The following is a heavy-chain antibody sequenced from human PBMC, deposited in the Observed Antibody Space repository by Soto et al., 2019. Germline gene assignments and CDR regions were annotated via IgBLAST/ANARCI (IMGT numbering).Heavy chain of an antibody. D-gene: IGHD6-6*01. CDR1: GFTSSSYA. J-gene: IGHJ4*02. V-gene: IGHV3-64*01. CDR2: ISSNGGST. Sequence: GGSLRLSCAASGFTSSSYAMHWVRQAPGKGLEYVSAISSNGGSTYYANSVKGRFTISRDNSKNTLYLQMGSLRAEDMAVYYCARVGSIAAIADILDYWGQGTLVTVSS. CDR3: ARVGSIAAIADILDY.